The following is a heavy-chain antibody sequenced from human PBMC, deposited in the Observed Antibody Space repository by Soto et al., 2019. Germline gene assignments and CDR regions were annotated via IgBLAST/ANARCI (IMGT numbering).Heavy chain of an antibody. CDR1: GLTFSGYW. Sequence: GGSLRRSFVASGLTFSGYWMHWVRHAPGKGLVWVSHINTNGSNTNYADSVKGRFNISRDNAKGTLFLQKNSLRDDDTAVYYCXREFCSGGNCYTYYFDPWGQGIPVSVSS. V-gene: IGHV3-74*01. J-gene: IGHJ5*02. CDR3: XREFCSGGNCYTYYFDP. D-gene: IGHD2-15*01. CDR2: INTNGSNT.